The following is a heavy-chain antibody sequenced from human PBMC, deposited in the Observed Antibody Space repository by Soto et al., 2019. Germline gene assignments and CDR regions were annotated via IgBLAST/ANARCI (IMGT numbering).Heavy chain of an antibody. CDR3: AKPARDWGSHFDY. V-gene: IGHV3-30*18. CDR2: ISYDGSNK. J-gene: IGHJ4*02. Sequence: GGSLRLSCAASGFTFSSYGMHWVRQAPGKGLEWVAVISYDGSNKYYADSVKGRFTISRDNSKSTLYLQMNSLRAEDTAVYYCAKPARDWGSHFDYWGQGTLVTVSS. D-gene: IGHD7-27*01. CDR1: GFTFSSYG.